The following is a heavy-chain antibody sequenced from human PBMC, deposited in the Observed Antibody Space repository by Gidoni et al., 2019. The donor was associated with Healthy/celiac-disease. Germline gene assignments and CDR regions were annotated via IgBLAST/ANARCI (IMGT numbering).Heavy chain of an antibody. CDR2: IRSKAYGGTT. Sequence: EVQLVESGGGLVQSGPSLRLPCSASGFTFGDYAMSWVRQAPGKGLEWVECIRSKAYGGTTEYAASVKGRFNISRDDSKSIAYLQMNSLKTEDTAVYFCTRDWLQAFDYWGQGTLVTVSS. D-gene: IGHD5-12*01. CDR3: TRDWLQAFDY. J-gene: IGHJ4*02. CDR1: GFTFGDYA. V-gene: IGHV3-49*04.